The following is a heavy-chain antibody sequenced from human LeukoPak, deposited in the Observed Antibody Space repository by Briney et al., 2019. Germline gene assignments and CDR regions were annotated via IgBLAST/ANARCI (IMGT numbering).Heavy chain of an antibody. J-gene: IGHJ4*02. CDR2: INHSGST. CDR3: ARQAHYDFWSGSYDY. CDR1: GGSFSGYY. Sequence: PSETLSLTCAVYGGSFSGYYWSWIRPPPGKGLEWIGEINHSGSTNYNPSLKSRVTISVDTSKNQFSLKLSSVTAADTAVYYCARQAHYDFWSGSYDYWGQGTLVTVSS. V-gene: IGHV4-34*01. D-gene: IGHD3-3*01.